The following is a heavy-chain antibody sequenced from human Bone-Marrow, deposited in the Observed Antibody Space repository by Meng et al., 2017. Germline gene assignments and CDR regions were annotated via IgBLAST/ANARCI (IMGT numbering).Heavy chain of an antibody. D-gene: IGHD3-10*01. CDR3: ARLFSRLLWFGESENYFDY. Sequence: QGQLRQWGPGLFKPSETLSLTCAVYGGSFSGYYWSWIRQPPGKGLEWIGEINHSGSTNYNPSLKSRVTISVDTSKNQFSLKLSSVTAADTAVYYCARLFSRLLWFGESENYFDYWGQGTLITVSS. CDR2: INHSGST. V-gene: IGHV4-34*01. CDR1: GGSFSGYY. J-gene: IGHJ4*02.